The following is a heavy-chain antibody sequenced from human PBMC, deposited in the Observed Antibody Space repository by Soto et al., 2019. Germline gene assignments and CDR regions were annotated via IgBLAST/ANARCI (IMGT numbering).Heavy chain of an antibody. CDR1: GVTFSSYS. V-gene: IGHV3-23*01. J-gene: IGHJ6*02. CDR3: AKRGIRVVPRSYYYGMDF. Sequence: GGTLRLSCAASGVTFSSYSRSWVRQAPGKALEWVSAISGSGGSTYYADSVKGRFTISRDNSKNTLYLQMNSLRAEDTAVYSSAKRGIRVVPRSYYYGMDFWGQGTTVTVSS. D-gene: IGHD2-2*01. CDR2: ISGSGGST.